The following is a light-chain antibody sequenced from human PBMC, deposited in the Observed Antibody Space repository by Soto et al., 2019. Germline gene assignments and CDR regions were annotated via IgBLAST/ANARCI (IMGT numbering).Light chain of an antibody. Sequence: EIVMTQSPVTLSVSPGGRAPLSCRASPSINSNLAWYQQKPGQAPRLLIYGASTRATGIPARFSGSGAGTEFTLTISSLQSEDFALYYCQQYNNWPPHTFGGGTKVDIK. CDR3: QQYNNWPPHT. CDR1: PSINSN. J-gene: IGKJ4*01. CDR2: GAS. V-gene: IGKV3-15*01.